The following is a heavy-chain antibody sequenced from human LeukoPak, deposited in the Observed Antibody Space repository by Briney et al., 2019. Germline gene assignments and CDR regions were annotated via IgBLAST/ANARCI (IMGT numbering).Heavy chain of an antibody. CDR3: AKAHSILLWFGEFLFDY. D-gene: IGHD3-10*01. CDR2: IRWYSGSI. V-gene: IGHV3-9*01. CDR1: GFTFEDCA. Sequence: GGSLRLSCAASGFTFEDCAMHWVRRAPGKGLEGVSGIRWYSGSIGYADCVEGRFTISTDNAKNSLYLQMNSLRAEDTALYYCAKAHSILLWFGEFLFDYWGQGTLVTVPS. J-gene: IGHJ4*02.